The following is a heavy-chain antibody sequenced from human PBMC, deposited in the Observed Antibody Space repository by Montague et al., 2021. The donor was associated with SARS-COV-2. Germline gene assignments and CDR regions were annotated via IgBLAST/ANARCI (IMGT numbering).Heavy chain of an antibody. CDR2: FYSVGST. V-gene: IGHV4-59*02. CDR1: GASVGSSD. Sequence: SETLSLTCTVSGASVGSSDWGWIRQSPGKGLEWIGYFYSVGSTDYNPSLKSRATISRDTSKNQISLKMRSVTAADTAVYYCAGETMTADAFDIWGQGTMVTVSS. D-gene: IGHD1-14*01. CDR3: AGETMTADAFDI. J-gene: IGHJ3*02.